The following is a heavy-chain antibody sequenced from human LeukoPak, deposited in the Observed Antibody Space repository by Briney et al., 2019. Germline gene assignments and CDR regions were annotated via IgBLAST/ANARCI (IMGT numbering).Heavy chain of an antibody. CDR1: GFTFSNAW. V-gene: IGHV3-15*01. J-gene: IGHJ3*01. CDR2: VKSKTDGETT. D-gene: IGHD6-13*01. Sequence: GGSLRLSCAASGFTFSNAWMSWVRQAPGKGLGWVVRVKSKTDGETTDYAAPVKGRFTISRDDSKNTLYLQMNSLKTEDTAVYYCTTDPWIAAAPWGQGTMVTVS. CDR3: TTDPWIAAAP.